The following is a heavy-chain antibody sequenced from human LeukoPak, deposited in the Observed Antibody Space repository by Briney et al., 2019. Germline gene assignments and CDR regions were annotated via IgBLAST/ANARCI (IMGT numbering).Heavy chain of an antibody. Sequence: PGGSLRLSCAASGFIFSSYEMNWVRQAPGKGLEWVSSISSSSTYIYYADSVKGRFTISRDKAKNSLYLQMNSLRAEDTAVYYCARDLTTVTTAVFAYWGQGTLVTVSS. CDR2: ISSSSTYI. CDR3: ARDLTTVTTAVFAY. D-gene: IGHD4-11*01. CDR1: GFIFSSYE. J-gene: IGHJ4*02. V-gene: IGHV3-21*06.